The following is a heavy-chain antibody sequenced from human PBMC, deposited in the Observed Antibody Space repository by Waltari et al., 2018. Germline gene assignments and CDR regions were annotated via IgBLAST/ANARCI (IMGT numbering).Heavy chain of an antibody. CDR2: IKQDGSET. J-gene: IGHJ4*02. Sequence: EVQLVESGGGLVQPGGSLRLSCAASGFTFGSYWMTWVRQAPGKGLEWVANIKQDGSETNYADAVKRRFTISRDNAKQSLYLEMNSRRGEDTAVYYCAKGGDSGSYGFFDFWGQGTLVSVSS. CDR1: GFTFGSYW. CDR3: AKGGDSGSYGFFDF. D-gene: IGHD1-26*01. V-gene: IGHV3-7*03.